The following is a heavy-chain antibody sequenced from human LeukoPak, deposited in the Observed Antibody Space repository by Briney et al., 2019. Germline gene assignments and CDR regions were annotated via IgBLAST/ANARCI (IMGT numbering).Heavy chain of an antibody. Sequence: PSETLSLTCAVSGYSISSGYYWGWIRQPPGKGLEWIGSIYHSGSTYYNPSLKSRVTISVDTSKNQFSLKLSSVTAADTAVYYCAGGSNYYDSSGYYDYWGQGTLVTVSS. V-gene: IGHV4-38-2*01. D-gene: IGHD3-22*01. CDR2: IYHSGST. CDR1: GYSISSGYY. CDR3: AGGSNYYDSSGYYDY. J-gene: IGHJ4*02.